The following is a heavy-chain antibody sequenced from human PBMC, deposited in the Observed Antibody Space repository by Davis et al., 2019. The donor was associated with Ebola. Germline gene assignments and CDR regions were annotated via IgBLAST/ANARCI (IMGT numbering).Heavy chain of an antibody. D-gene: IGHD6-19*01. V-gene: IGHV3-21*04. J-gene: IGHJ4*02. CDR3: AREGTRYSSGWYGPSGY. CDR1: GFTFSSYS. CDR2: ISSSSSYI. Sequence: GESLKISCAASGFTFSSYSMNWVRQAPGKGLEWVSSISSSSSYIYYADSVKGRFTISRDNAKNSLYLQMNSLRAEDTAVYYCAREGTRYSSGWYGPSGYWGQVTLVTVSS.